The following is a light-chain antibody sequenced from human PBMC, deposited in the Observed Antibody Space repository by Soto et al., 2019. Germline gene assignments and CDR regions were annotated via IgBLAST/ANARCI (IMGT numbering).Light chain of an antibody. CDR3: QQSYSTTWT. CDR2: TAS. J-gene: IGKJ1*01. Sequence: DIQMTQSPSARAASVGDRVTITCRASRSIGTYLYWYQHKPGKAPKLLIYTASSLQSGVPSRFSGSGSETDFTLTISSLQPEDFATYSCQQSYSTTWTCGQGHKGDIK. CDR1: RSIGTY. V-gene: IGKV1-39*01.